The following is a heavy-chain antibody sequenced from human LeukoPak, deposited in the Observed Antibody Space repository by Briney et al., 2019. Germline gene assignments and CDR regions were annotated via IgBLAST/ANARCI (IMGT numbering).Heavy chain of an antibody. CDR3: ARALWPYYFDY. J-gene: IGHJ4*02. V-gene: IGHV3-11*06. CDR1: GFIFTDYY. D-gene: IGHD2-21*01. Sequence: GGSLRLSCTASGFIFTDYYMTWIRQAPGKGLEWISYISRDSDFIKYAESVKGRFTISRDNAKRSLYLQMNSLRAEDTAVYYCARALWPYYFDYWGQGTLVTVSS. CDR2: ISRDSDFI.